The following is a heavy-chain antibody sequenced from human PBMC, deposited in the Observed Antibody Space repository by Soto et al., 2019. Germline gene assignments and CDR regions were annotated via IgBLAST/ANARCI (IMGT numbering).Heavy chain of an antibody. Sequence: GASVKVSCKASGGTFSSYAISWVRQAPGQGLEWMGGIIPIFGTANYAQKFQGRVTITADESTSAAYMELSSLRSEDTAVYYCARDLDSSSWSNVWGQGTTVNVSS. CDR2: IIPIFGTA. J-gene: IGHJ6*02. D-gene: IGHD6-13*01. CDR3: ARDLDSSSWSNV. CDR1: GGTFSSYA. V-gene: IGHV1-69*13.